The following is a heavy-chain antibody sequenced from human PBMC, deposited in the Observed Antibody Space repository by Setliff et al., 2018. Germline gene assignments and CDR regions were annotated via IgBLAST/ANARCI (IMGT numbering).Heavy chain of an antibody. D-gene: IGHD6-19*01. CDR2: IYTSGST. Sequence: SETLSLTCTVSGGSISSGSYYWSWIRQPAGKGLEWIGHIYTSGSTNYNPSLKSRVTTSLDTSKNQFSLNLRSVTAADTAVYYCASAISGWYSAHYYYMDVWGKGTTVTVSS. J-gene: IGHJ6*03. V-gene: IGHV4-61*09. CDR1: GGSISSGSYY. CDR3: ASAISGWYSAHYYYMDV.